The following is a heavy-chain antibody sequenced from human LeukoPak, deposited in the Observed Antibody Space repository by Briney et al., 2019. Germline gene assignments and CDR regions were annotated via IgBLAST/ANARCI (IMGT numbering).Heavy chain of an antibody. D-gene: IGHD4-17*01. J-gene: IGHJ4*02. CDR1: GFTFSSYW. CDR2: INSDESST. CDR3: ARDGAKGDYPLDY. V-gene: IGHV3-74*01. Sequence: GGSLRLSCAASGFTFSSYWMHWVRQAPGKGLVWVSRINSDESSTSYADSVKGRFTISRDNAKNTLYLQMNSLRAEDTAVYYCARDGAKGDYPLDYWGQGTLVTVSS.